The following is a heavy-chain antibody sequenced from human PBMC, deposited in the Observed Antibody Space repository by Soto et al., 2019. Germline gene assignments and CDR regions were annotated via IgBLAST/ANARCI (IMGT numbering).Heavy chain of an antibody. Sequence: QVQLQESGPGLVKPSGTLSLTCAVSGGSISSSNWWSWVRQPPGKGLEWIGEIYHSGSTNYNPSLKSRVTISGDKSKNQFSLKLSSVTAADTAVYYCARSPDSSGYYPRRYYYGMDVWGQGTTVTVSS. CDR3: ARSPDSSGYYPRRYYYGMDV. V-gene: IGHV4-4*02. CDR1: GGSISSSNW. D-gene: IGHD3-22*01. J-gene: IGHJ6*02. CDR2: IYHSGST.